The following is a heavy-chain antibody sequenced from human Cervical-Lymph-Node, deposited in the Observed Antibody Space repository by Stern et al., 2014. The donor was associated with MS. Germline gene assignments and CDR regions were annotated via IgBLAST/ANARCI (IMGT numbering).Heavy chain of an antibody. V-gene: IGHV1-58*02. J-gene: IGHJ5*02. Sequence: QLVESGPEVKKPGTSVKVSCEASGFTFTSSAIQWVRQARGQRLEWMGWIVVGRGNTNYAQKFQERVTITRDMSTSTVYMELNSLRSEDTAVYYCAAECSGGSCGDSLENSWFDPWGQGTLVTVSS. CDR2: IVVGRGNT. D-gene: IGHD2-15*01. CDR1: GFTFTSSA. CDR3: AAECSGGSCGDSLENSWFDP.